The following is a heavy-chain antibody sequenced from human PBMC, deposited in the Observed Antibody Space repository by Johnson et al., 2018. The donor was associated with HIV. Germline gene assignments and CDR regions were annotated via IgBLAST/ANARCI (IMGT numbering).Heavy chain of an antibody. Sequence: QVQLVESGGGVVQPGGSLRLSCEASRFTFSSYGMHWVRQAPGEGLDWVAFISRDGGTEYYADSVKGRFAISRDNAKSTLYLLMNYLTPEDTAMYYCAVGIQLWFASEGDAFDIWGQGAMVSVSS. J-gene: IGHJ3*02. CDR3: AVGIQLWFASEGDAFDI. D-gene: IGHD5-18*01. CDR1: RFTFSSYG. V-gene: IGHV3-30*02. CDR2: ISRDGGTE.